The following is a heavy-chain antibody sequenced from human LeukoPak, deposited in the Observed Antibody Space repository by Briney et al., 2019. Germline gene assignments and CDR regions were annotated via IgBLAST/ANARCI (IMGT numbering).Heavy chain of an antibody. V-gene: IGHV4-4*07. Sequence: PSETLSLTCSVSGGSISSYYWNWIRQPAGKGLEWIGRIYASGTTNYNPSLKSRLTMSVDTSKNQVSLKLSSVTAADTAIYFCAGQDAVVVPLQSAFFDSWGRGLLVTVSS. D-gene: IGHD5-18*01. CDR1: GGSISSYY. CDR3: AGQDAVVVPLQSAFFDS. J-gene: IGHJ4*02. CDR2: IYASGTT.